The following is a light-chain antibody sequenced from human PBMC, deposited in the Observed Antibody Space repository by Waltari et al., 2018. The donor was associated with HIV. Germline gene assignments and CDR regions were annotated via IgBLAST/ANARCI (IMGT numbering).Light chain of an antibody. J-gene: IGLJ2*01. CDR3: SSYTIRTTLE. CDR1: SSDVGTNNY. CDR2: DVS. V-gene: IGLV2-14*03. Sequence: QSALTQPASVSGSPGQSITISCTGTSSDVGTNNYVSWYQQHPGEAPKLIIYDVSNRPSGVSNRFSGSKSGNTASLTISGLQAEDEADYYCSSYTIRTTLEFGGGTKLTVL.